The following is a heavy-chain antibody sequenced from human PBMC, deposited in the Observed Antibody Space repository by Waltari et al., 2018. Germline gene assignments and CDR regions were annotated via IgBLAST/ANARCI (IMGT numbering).Heavy chain of an antibody. J-gene: IGHJ3*02. CDR1: GFTFSSYS. D-gene: IGHD4-17*01. V-gene: IGHV3-21*01. CDR3: ARVSSGYGDYEVAFDI. CDR2: ISSSSSYI. Sequence: EVQLVESGGGLVKPGGSLRLSCAASGFTFSSYSMNWVRQAPGKGLEWVSSISSSSSYISYADSVKGRFTISRDNAKNSLYLQMNSLRAEDTAVYYCARVSSGYGDYEVAFDIWGQGTMVTVSS.